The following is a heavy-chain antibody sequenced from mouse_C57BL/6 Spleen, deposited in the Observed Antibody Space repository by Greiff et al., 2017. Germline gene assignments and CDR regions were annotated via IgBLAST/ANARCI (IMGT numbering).Heavy chain of an antibody. CDR3: ARGLSVTLGLGY. J-gene: IGHJ2*01. Sequence: VQLQQSDAELVQPGASVKISCKVSGYTFTDHTIHWMKQRPEQGLEWIGYIYPRDGSSKYNEKFKGKAKLTADKSSSTSYMQLNSLTSEDSAVYYCARGLSVTLGLGYGGQGTTLTVSS. V-gene: IGHV1-78*01. CDR2: IYPRDGSS. D-gene: IGHD4-1*01. CDR1: GYTFTDHT.